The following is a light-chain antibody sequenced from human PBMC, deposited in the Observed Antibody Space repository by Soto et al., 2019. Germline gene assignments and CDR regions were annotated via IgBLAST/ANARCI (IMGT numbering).Light chain of an antibody. CDR1: DSNIGSNT. CDR3: AVWDDGLSGWV. Sequence: QLVLTQAPSASGTPGQSVTISCSGSDSNIGSNTVNWYQQLPGMAPKLLIYANFQRSSGVPDRFSASKSGTSASLAISGLQSEDEVHYYCAVWDDGLSGWVFGGGTKVTVL. CDR2: ANF. V-gene: IGLV1-44*01. J-gene: IGLJ2*01.